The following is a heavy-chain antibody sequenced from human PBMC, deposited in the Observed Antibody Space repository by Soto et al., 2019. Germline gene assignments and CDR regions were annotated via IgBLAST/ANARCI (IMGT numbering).Heavy chain of an antibody. CDR2: ISRSSRFI. CDR1: GFIFISCT. V-gene: IGHV3-21*01. J-gene: IGHJ3*02. CDR3: ARDRCRGASCYQTYAFDI. D-gene: IGHD2-15*01. Sequence: PGWSLILSCAASGFIFISCTMNWVCQSPGKALELVSSISRSSRFISYADSVKGRFTSARDDANNSLSLQMNSLRAEDTAVYYCARDRCRGASCYQTYAFDIWGEGTMVTVSS.